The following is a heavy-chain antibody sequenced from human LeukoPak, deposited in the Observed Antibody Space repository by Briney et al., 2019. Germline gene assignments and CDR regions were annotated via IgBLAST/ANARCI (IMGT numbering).Heavy chain of an antibody. CDR2: TYYRSKWYN. D-gene: IGHD6-19*01. J-gene: IGHJ6*02. CDR1: GDSVSSNSAA. CDR3: ARQYSSGWSYYYGLDV. V-gene: IGHV6-1*01. Sequence: SQTLSLTCAISGDSVSSNSAAWNWIRQSPSRGLEWLGRTYYRSKWYNDYAISVKSRITINPDTSKNQFSLHLNSVTPEDTAVYYCARQYSSGWSYYYGLDVWGQGTTVTVSS.